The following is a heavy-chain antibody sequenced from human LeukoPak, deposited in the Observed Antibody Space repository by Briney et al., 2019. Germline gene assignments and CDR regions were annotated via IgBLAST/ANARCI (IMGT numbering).Heavy chain of an antibody. V-gene: IGHV3-21*01. J-gene: IGHJ5*02. CDR1: GFTFSDYS. CDR3: ARGSEGSSLNWFDP. D-gene: IGHD6-6*01. Sequence: GGSLRLSCAASGFTFSDYSINWVRQAPGKGLEWVSCISSSSNYIYYADSVKGRFTISRDNAKKSLYLQMNSLRAEDTALYYCARGSEGSSLNWFDPWGQGTLVTVSS. CDR2: ISSSSNYI.